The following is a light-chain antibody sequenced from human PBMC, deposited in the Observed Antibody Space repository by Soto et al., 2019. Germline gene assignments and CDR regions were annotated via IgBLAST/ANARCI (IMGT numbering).Light chain of an antibody. CDR3: CSYAGSYKEV. CDR1: SSDVGDYNY. Sequence: QSALTQPRSVSGSPGQSVNISCTGTSSDVGDYNYVSWYQQHPGKAPKLMIYDVSKRPSGVPDRFSGSKSGNTASLTISGLQAEDEADYYCCSYAGSYKEVFGGGTKLTVL. CDR2: DVS. J-gene: IGLJ2*01. V-gene: IGLV2-11*01.